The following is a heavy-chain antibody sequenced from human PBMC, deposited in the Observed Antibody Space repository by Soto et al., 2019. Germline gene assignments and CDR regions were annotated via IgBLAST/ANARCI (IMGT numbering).Heavy chain of an antibody. CDR2: ITWNSGDK. CDR3: AKATMVRGATNFDY. J-gene: IGHJ4*02. V-gene: IGHV3-9*01. CDR1: GFTFDDYA. Sequence: RRLSCAASGFTFDDYAMHWVRQAPGKGLEWVSGITWNSGDKGYADSVKGRFTISRDNAKSSLFLQMNSLRVQDTAFYYCAKATMVRGATNFDYWGQGTLVTVSS. D-gene: IGHD3-10*01.